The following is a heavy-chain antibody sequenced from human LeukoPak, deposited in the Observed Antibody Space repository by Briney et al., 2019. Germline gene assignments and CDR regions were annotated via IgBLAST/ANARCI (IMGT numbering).Heavy chain of an antibody. CDR2: ISYGTT. Sequence: SETLPLTCSVSGGAISTYYWNWIRQTPGQGLEWIGHISYGTTDYNPSLESRVTISADTSKNQISLRLTSVTAADTAMYHCARGGGDYNGSGDWFDPWGQGTLVTVSS. D-gene: IGHD3-10*01. CDR3: ARGGGDYNGSGDWFDP. CDR1: GGAISTYY. V-gene: IGHV4-59*01. J-gene: IGHJ5*02.